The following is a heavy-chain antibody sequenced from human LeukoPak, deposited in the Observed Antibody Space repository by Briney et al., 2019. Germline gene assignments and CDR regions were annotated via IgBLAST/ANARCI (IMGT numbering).Heavy chain of an antibody. CDR3: AKDQDNYDRSGLTRGSFDS. CDR1: RFTFRSYA. CDR2: IIGRGHIT. V-gene: IGHV3-23*01. Sequence: PGGSLRLSCAASRFTFRSYAMSWTRQAPGKGLEWVSAIIGRGHITDYADSVKGRFTISRDNSKNTLYLQMNRLRAQDTAVYYCAKDQDNYDRSGLTRGSFDSRGQGTLVTVSS. J-gene: IGHJ4*02. D-gene: IGHD3-22*01.